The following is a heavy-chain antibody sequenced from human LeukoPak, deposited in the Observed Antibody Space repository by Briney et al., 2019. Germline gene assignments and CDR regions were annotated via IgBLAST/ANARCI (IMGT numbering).Heavy chain of an antibody. CDR3: ARTPFLYCSGGNCYSDY. J-gene: IGHJ4*02. V-gene: IGHV1-18*01. D-gene: IGHD2-15*01. CDR1: GYTFTTYG. Sequence: ASAKVSCKASGYTFTTYGLNWVRQAPGQGLEWMGWISGYNGNTNYAQKLQGRVTMTTDISTSTAYMELRSLRSDDTAVYYCARTPFLYCSGGNCYSDYWGQGTLVTVSS. CDR2: ISGYNGNT.